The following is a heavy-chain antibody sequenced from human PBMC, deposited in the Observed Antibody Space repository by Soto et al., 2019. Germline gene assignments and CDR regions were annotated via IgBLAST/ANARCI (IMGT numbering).Heavy chain of an antibody. D-gene: IGHD2-21*01. V-gene: IGHV1-18*01. J-gene: IGHJ6*03. Sequence: GASVKVSCKASGYTFTSYGISWVRQAPGQGLEWMGWISAYNGNTNYAQKLQGRVTMTTDTSTSTAYMELRSLRSDDTAVYYCARVRGDHYYYYMDVWGKGTTVTVSS. CDR2: ISAYNGNT. CDR3: ARVRGDHYYYYMDV. CDR1: GYTFTSYG.